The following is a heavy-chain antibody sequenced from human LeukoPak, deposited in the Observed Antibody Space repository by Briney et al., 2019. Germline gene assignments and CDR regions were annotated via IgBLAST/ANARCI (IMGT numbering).Heavy chain of an antibody. CDR1: GGTFSSYA. D-gene: IGHD2-2*01. CDR3: ASPMGYCSSTSCFISPGAFDI. J-gene: IGHJ3*02. CDR2: IIPIFGTA. V-gene: IGHV1-69*13. Sequence: GVSVKVSCKASGGTFSSYAISWVRQAPGQGLEWMGGIIPIFGTANYAQKFQGRVTITADESTSTAYMELSSLRSEDTAVYYCASPMGYCSSTSCFISPGAFDIWGQGTMVTVSS.